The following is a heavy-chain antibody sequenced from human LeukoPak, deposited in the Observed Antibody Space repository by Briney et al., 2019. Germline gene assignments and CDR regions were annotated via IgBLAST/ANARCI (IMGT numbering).Heavy chain of an antibody. V-gene: IGHV1-18*01. D-gene: IGHD1-1*01. CDR2: ISAYNGNT. CDR3: ARDAANWNDEDY. J-gene: IGHJ4*02. Sequence: ASVKVSCKASGYTFTGYGISWVRQAPGQGLEWMGWISAYNGNTNYAQKLQGRVTMTTDTSTSTAYMELRSLRSDDTAVYYCARDAANWNDEDYWGQGTLVTVSS. CDR1: GYTFTGYG.